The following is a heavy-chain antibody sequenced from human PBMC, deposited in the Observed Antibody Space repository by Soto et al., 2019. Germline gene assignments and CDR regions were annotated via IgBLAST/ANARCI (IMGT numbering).Heavy chain of an antibody. CDR1: GFTFSSYA. CDR3: ARRSSGSYYDY. D-gene: IGHD1-26*01. J-gene: IGHJ4*02. Sequence: EVQLLESGGGLVQPGGSLRLSCGASGFTFSSYAMRWVRQAPGKGLEWVSAISGSGDSTYYADSVKGRFTISRDNSKNTLYLQMNSLRAEDTAVYYCARRSSGSYYDYWGQGTLVTVSS. CDR2: ISGSGDST. V-gene: IGHV3-23*01.